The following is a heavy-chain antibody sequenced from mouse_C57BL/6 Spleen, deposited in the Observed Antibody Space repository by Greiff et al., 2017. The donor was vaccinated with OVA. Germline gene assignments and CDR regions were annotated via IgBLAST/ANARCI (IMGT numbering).Heavy chain of an antibody. D-gene: IGHD2-4*01. CDR3: ARWAPLYYDYDKYFDY. J-gene: IGHJ2*01. V-gene: IGHV1-80*01. Sequence: QVQLQQSGAELVKPGASVKISCKASGYAFSSYWMNWVKQRPGKGLEWIGQIYPGDGDTNYNGKFKGKATLTADKSSSTAYMQLSSLTSEDSAVYFCARWAPLYYDYDKYFDYWGQGTTLTVSS. CDR2: IYPGDGDT. CDR1: GYAFSSYW.